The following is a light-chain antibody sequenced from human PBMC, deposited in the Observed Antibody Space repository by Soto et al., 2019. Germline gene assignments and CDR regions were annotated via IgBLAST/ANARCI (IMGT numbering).Light chain of an antibody. CDR2: DTN. CDR1: STNIGKNY. J-gene: IGLJ2*01. V-gene: IGLV1-51*01. CDR3: AAWDSSLRAVV. Sequence: QSVLTQPPSVSAAPGQKVTISCSGSSTNIGKNYVACYQQLPGTTPQNLIYDTNDRPSGMPDRVSGSKSCTSATLGITGLQTGDESDSYCAAWDSSLRAVVFGGGTKLTVL.